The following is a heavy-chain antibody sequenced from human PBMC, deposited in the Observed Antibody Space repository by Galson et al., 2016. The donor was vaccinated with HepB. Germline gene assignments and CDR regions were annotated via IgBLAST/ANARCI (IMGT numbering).Heavy chain of an antibody. V-gene: IGHV3-49*03. CDR1: GFTFVDYA. Sequence: SLRLSCAASGFTFVDYAMGWCRQAPEKGLEWIGYVGGKTYGVTTRYAASVKGRFTISRDDSKNIVYLQMDSLNAEDTAIYYCVADHGGFGALDFWGQGTLVTVSS. CDR3: VADHGGFGALDF. D-gene: IGHD4-23*01. J-gene: IGHJ4*02. CDR2: VGGKTYGVTT.